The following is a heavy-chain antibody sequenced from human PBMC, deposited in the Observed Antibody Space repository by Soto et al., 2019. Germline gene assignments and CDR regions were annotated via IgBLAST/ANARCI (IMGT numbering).Heavy chain of an antibody. D-gene: IGHD4-17*01. J-gene: IGHJ4*02. V-gene: IGHV4-30-2*01. CDR2: IYHSGST. CDR1: GGSISSGGYS. Sequence: PSETLSLTCAVSGGSISSGGYSWSWIRQPPGKGLEWIGYIYHSGSTYYNPSLKSRVTISVDRSKNQFSLKLSSVTAADTAVYYCARGIGDYGDYGRLLDYWGQGTLVTVSS. CDR3: ARGIGDYGDYGRLLDY.